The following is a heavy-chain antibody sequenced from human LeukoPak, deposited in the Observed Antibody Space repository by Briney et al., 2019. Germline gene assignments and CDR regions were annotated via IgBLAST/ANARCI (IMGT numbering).Heavy chain of an antibody. Sequence: ASVKVSCKAAGGTLSSYAISWVRQAPGQGLEWMGRIIPIFGTANYAQKFQGRVTITTDESTSTAYMELSSLRSEDTAVYYCARDSYHYDFWSGPLDYWGQGTLVTVSS. CDR1: GGTLSSYA. CDR2: IIPIFGTA. CDR3: ARDSYHYDFWSGPLDY. D-gene: IGHD3-3*01. V-gene: IGHV1-69*05. J-gene: IGHJ4*02.